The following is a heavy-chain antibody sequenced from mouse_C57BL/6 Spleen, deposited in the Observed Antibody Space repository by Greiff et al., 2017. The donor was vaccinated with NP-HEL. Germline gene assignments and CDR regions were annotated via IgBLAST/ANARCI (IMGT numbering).Heavy chain of an antibody. CDR1: GFTFSDYG. Sequence: EVQLVESGGGLVKPGGSLKLSCAASGFTFSDYGMHWVRQAPEKGLEWVAYISSGSSTIYYADTVKGRVTISRDNAKNTLFLQMTSLRSEDTSMYYCARGIWTGPYYFDYWGQGTTLTVSS. J-gene: IGHJ2*01. CDR2: ISSGSSTI. CDR3: ARGIWTGPYYFDY. V-gene: IGHV5-17*01.